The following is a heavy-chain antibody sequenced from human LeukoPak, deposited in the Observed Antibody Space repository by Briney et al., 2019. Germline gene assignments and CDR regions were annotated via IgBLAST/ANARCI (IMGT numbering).Heavy chain of an antibody. D-gene: IGHD1-7*01. CDR3: ARVFDWNYFNWFDP. Sequence: ASVKVSCKAPGYTFTSYDINWVRQATGQGLEWMGWMNPNSGNTGYAQKFQGRVTMTRNTSISTAYMELSSLRSEDTAVYYCARVFDWNYFNWFDPWGQGTLVTVSS. CDR2: MNPNSGNT. V-gene: IGHV1-8*01. CDR1: GYTFTSYD. J-gene: IGHJ5*02.